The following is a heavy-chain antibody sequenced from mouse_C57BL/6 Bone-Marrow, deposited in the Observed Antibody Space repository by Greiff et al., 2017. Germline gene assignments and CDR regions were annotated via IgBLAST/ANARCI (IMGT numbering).Heavy chain of an antibody. D-gene: IGHD2-2*01. CDR1: GYTFTSYW. CDR3: AFDGYGGFAY. J-gene: IGHJ3*01. V-gene: IGHV1-64*01. Sequence: VQLQQSGAELVKPGASVKLSCKASGYTFTSYWMHWVKQRPGQGLEWIGMIHPNSGSTNYNEKFKSKATLTVDNSSSTAYMQLSSLTSEDSAVYYCAFDGYGGFAYWGQGTLVTVSA. CDR2: IHPNSGST.